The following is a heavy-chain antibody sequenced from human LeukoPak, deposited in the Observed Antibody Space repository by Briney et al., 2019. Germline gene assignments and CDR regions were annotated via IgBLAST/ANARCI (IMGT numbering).Heavy chain of an antibody. CDR2: IYYSGST. J-gene: IGHJ5*02. D-gene: IGHD3-10*01. Sequence: SETLSLTCTVSGGSISSSSYYWGWIRQPPGKGLEWIGSIYYSGSTYYNPSLKSRVTISVDTSKNQFSLKLSSVTAADTAVYYCARDGVYYGSNWFDPWGQGTLVTVSS. V-gene: IGHV4-39*02. CDR1: GGSISSSSYY. CDR3: ARDGVYYGSNWFDP.